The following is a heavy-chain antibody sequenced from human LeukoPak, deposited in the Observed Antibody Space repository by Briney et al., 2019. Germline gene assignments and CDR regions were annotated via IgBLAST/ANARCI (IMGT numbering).Heavy chain of an antibody. D-gene: IGHD6-13*01. Sequence: ASVKVSCKDSGYTFTSHGISWVRQAPGQGLELMGWISAYNGNTNYAQRLQGRVTMTTDTSTSTAYMELRSLRSDDTAVYYCVSTPGYSSSWYTYFQHWGQGTLVTVSS. V-gene: IGHV1-18*01. CDR3: VSTPGYSSSWYTYFQH. CDR1: GYTFTSHG. CDR2: ISAYNGNT. J-gene: IGHJ1*01.